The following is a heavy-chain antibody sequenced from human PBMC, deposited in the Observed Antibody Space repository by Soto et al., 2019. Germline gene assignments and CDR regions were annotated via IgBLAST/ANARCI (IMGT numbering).Heavy chain of an antibody. CDR3: ARDLYGARHDAFDI. CDR1: GYTFTSYG. D-gene: IGHD4-17*01. J-gene: IGHJ3*02. CDR2: ISAYNGNT. Sequence: ASVKVSCKASGYTFTSYGISWVRQAPGQGLEWMGWISAYNGNTNYAQKLQGRATMTTDTSTSTAYMELRSLRSDDTAVYYCARDLYGARHDAFDIWGQGTMVTVSS. V-gene: IGHV1-18*01.